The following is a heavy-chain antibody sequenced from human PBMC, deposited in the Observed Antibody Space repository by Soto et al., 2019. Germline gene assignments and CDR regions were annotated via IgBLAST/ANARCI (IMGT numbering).Heavy chain of an antibody. V-gene: IGHV1-3*01. D-gene: IGHD3-3*01. CDR3: ARGDFWTGYRRDHYDMDV. CDR1: GYSFSSYA. Sequence: GASVKVSCKSSGYSFSSYAMHWVRQAPGQSLEWMGWINGATGDTKYSQKFQGSVTITRDKSANTVYMELSSLTPEDTAVYYCARGDFWTGYRRDHYDMDVWGQGTTVTVS. J-gene: IGHJ6*02. CDR2: INGATGDT.